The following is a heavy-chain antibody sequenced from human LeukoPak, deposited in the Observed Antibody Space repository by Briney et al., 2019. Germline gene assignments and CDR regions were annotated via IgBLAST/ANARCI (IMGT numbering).Heavy chain of an antibody. CDR1: GFSFSSYW. Sequence: GGSLRLSCAASGFSFSSYWMNWVHQAPGKGLVWVAHINTDGRTTTYADSVKGRFTVARDNAKSTLYLEMNRLRAEDTAVYYCARDNTYMFDYWGQGTQVTVSS. V-gene: IGHV3-74*01. CDR2: INTDGRTT. J-gene: IGHJ4*02. CDR3: ARDNTYMFDY. D-gene: IGHD2-2*02.